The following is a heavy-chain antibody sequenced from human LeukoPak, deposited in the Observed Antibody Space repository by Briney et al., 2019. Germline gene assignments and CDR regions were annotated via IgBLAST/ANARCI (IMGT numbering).Heavy chain of an antibody. CDR1: GFTVSSNY. CDR2: IYSGGST. J-gene: IGHJ6*02. Sequence: GGSLRLSCAASGFTVSSNYMSWVRQAPGKGLVWVSVIYSGGSTYYADSVKGRFTIPRDNSKNTLYLQMNSLRAEDTAVYYCARDRVGIAAAGTLDYYGMDVWGQGTTVTVSS. V-gene: IGHV3-53*01. CDR3: ARDRVGIAAAGTLDYYGMDV. D-gene: IGHD6-13*01.